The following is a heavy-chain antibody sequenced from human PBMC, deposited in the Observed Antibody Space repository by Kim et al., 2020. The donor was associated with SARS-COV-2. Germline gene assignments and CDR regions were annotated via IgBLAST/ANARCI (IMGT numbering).Heavy chain of an antibody. J-gene: IGHJ3*02. CDR3: ARAIARGPGSNAFDI. D-gene: IGHD2-21*01. V-gene: IGHV1-69*01. Sequence: KFQGRVTITADESTSTAYMELSSLRSEDTAVYYCARAIARGPGSNAFDIWGQGTMVTVSS.